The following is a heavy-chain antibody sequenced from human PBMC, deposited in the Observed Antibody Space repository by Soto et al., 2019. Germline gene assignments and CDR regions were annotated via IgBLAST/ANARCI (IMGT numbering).Heavy chain of an antibody. V-gene: IGHV4-30-2*06. J-gene: IGHJ4*02. D-gene: IGHD3-22*01. CDR3: ARNHYYDGSNYSYYFDY. Sequence: QLQLQESGSGLVKPSQTLSLTCAVSGGSISSGGYSWSWIRQSPGKGLEWIGYISYIGSTYYNPSLKSRVTISLDRSKNQFSLKLTSVTAADTAVYYCARNHYYDGSNYSYYFDYWGQGALVTVSS. CDR2: ISYIGST. CDR1: GGSISSGGYS.